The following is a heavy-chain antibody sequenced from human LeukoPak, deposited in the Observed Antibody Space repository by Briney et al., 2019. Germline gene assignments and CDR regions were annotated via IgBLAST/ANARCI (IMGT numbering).Heavy chain of an antibody. CDR1: GFTFSSYA. Sequence: GGSLRLSCAASGFTFSSYAMHWVRQAPGKGLEWVAVISYDGSNKYYADSVKGRFTISRDNSKNTLYLQMNSLRAEDTAVYYCARDSDPAYDFWSGYLAGMDVWGKGTTVTVSS. J-gene: IGHJ6*04. CDR2: ISYDGSNK. CDR3: ARDSDPAYDFWSGYLAGMDV. V-gene: IGHV3-30-3*01. D-gene: IGHD3-3*01.